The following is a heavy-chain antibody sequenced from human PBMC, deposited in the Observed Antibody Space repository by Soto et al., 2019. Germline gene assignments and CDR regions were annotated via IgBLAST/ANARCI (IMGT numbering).Heavy chain of an antibody. CDR1: GGSISSGGYY. D-gene: IGHD4-17*01. CDR2: IYYSGST. J-gene: IGHJ6*02. V-gene: IGHV4-31*03. Sequence: QVQLQESGPGLVKPSQTLSLTCTVSGGSISSGGYYWSWIRQHPGKGLEWIGYIYYSGSTYYNPSLKSRVTISVETAKNQFSLKLSSVTAADTAVYYCARELRSPNYYYYGMDVWGQGTTVTVSS. CDR3: ARELRSPNYYYYGMDV.